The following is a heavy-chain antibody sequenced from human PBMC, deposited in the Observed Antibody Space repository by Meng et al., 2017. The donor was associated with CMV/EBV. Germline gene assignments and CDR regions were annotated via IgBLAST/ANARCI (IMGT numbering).Heavy chain of an antibody. CDR2: ISYDGSNK. CDR3: ARADDDHIVVVPAALNL. Sequence: GGSLRLSCAASGFTFSSYAMHWVRQAPGKGLEWVAVISYDGSNKYYADSVKGRFTISRDNSKNTLYPQMNSLRAEDTAVYYCARADDDHIVVVPAALNLWGQGTLVTVSS. CDR1: GFTFSSYA. J-gene: IGHJ5*02. V-gene: IGHV3-30-3*01. D-gene: IGHD2-2*01.